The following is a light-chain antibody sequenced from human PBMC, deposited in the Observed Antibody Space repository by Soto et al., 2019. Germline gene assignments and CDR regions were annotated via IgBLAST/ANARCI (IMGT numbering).Light chain of an antibody. CDR2: AAS. J-gene: IGKJ3*01. CDR3: QQANSFPLT. Sequence: DIQMTQSPSSLSASVGDRVTITCRASQSINSKLNWYQQKPREAPQLLIYAASTLQSGVPARFSGSGSGTDFTLTISSLQPEDFATHYCQQANSFPLTFGPVTKVDIK. V-gene: IGKV1-39*01. CDR1: QSINSK.